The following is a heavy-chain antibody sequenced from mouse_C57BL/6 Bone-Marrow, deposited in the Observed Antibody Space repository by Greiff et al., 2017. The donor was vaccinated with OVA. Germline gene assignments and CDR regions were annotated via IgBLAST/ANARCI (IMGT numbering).Heavy chain of an antibody. CDR1: GFTFSDYG. CDR3: ARPQLGVFYFDY. V-gene: IGHV5-17*01. D-gene: IGHD4-1*02. Sequence: EVKLVESGGGLVKPGGSLKLSCAASGFTFSDYGMHWVRQAPEQGLEWVAYISSGSSTIYYADTVKGRFTISRDNAKNTLFLQMTSLRSEDTAMYYCARPQLGVFYFDYWGQGTTLTVSS. CDR2: ISSGSSTI. J-gene: IGHJ2*01.